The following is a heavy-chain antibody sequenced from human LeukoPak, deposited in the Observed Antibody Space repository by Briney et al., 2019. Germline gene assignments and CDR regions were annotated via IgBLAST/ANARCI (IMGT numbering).Heavy chain of an antibody. V-gene: IGHV3-49*03. CDR1: GFTFGDYA. D-gene: IGHD3-10*01. CDR2: IRSKAYGGTT. Sequence: GRSLRLSCTASGFTFGDYAMSWFRQAPGKGLEWVGFIRSKAYGGTTEYAASVEGRFTISRDDSKSIAYLQMNSLRTEDTAVYYCSRDYGSGSYGYWGQGTLVTVSS. CDR3: SRDYGSGSYGY. J-gene: IGHJ4*02.